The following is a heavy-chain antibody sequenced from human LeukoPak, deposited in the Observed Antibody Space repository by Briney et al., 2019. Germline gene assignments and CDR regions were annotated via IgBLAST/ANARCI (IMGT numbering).Heavy chain of an antibody. CDR2: ISGNGGST. CDR1: GFTFSGYG. V-gene: IGHV3-23*01. D-gene: IGHD3-22*01. CDR3: AKDGGPNYDSSGYYTDDAFDI. J-gene: IGHJ3*02. Sequence: GGSLRLSCTASGFTFSGYGMDWVRQAPGKGLEWVSVISGNGGSTYYAESVKGRFTISRDNSKNTLYLQMNSLRAEDTAVYYCAKDGGPNYDSSGYYTDDAFDIWGQGTMVTVSS.